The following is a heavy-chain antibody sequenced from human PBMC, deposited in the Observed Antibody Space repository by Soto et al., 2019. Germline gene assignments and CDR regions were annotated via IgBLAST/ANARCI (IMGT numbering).Heavy chain of an antibody. CDR3: ATVPPESYCSGASCYYAFDI. V-gene: IGHV1-24*01. CDR1: GYTLTELS. Sequence: ASVKVSCKVSGYTLTELSMHWVRQAPGKGLEWMGGFDPEDGETIYAQKFQGRVTMTEDTSTDTAYMELSSLRSEDTAVYYCATVPPESYCSGASCYYAFDIGGQGTMVTVSS. J-gene: IGHJ3*02. D-gene: IGHD2-15*01. CDR2: FDPEDGET.